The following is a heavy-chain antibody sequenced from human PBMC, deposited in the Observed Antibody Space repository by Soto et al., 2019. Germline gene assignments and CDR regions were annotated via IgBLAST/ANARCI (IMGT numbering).Heavy chain of an antibody. V-gene: IGHV3-21*06. D-gene: IGHD5-12*01. CDR2: ITSGSRSI. CDR1: GFTFSSRV. CDR3: VRGMGTITDKSDY. J-gene: IGHJ4*02. Sequence: EVQLAESGGGLVKPGGSLRLSCAASGFTFSSRVMNWVRQAPGKGLEWVSSITSGSRSIYYADSVKGRFTISRDNAKNSLYLQMNSLRAEDTAVYYCVRGMGTITDKSDYWGQGTLVTVSS.